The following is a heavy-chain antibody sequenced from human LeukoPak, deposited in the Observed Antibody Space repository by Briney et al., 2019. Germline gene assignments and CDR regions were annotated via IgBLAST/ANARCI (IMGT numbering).Heavy chain of an antibody. CDR2: IKQDGSEK. CDR3: ARDRWGYSYGGD. J-gene: IGHJ4*02. D-gene: IGHD5-18*01. CDR1: GFAFSNYW. Sequence: GRSLSLSCAASGFAFSNYWMSWVRQAPGKGVGGVADIKQDGSEKFYVDSVKGRFTISRDNAKNSLYLQMNSLRADDTAVYFCARDRWGYSYGGDWGQGTLVTVSS. V-gene: IGHV3-7*01.